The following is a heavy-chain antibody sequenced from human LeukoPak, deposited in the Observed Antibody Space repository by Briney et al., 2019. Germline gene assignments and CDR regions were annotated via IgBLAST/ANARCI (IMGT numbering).Heavy chain of an antibody. CDR1: GFSFSSYG. CDR2: IRYDGSNK. D-gene: IGHD4-11*01. CDR3: AKDRSNYEVIDY. J-gene: IGHJ4*02. Sequence: GGSLRLSSAASGFSFSSYGMHWVRQVPGNWLEWVAFIRYDGSNKYYADSVKGRFTISRDNSKNTLYLQMNSLRAEDTAVYSCAKDRSNYEVIDYWGQGTLLTVSS. V-gene: IGHV3-30*02.